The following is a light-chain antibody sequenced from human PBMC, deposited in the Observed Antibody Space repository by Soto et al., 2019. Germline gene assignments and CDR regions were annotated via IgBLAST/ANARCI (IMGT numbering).Light chain of an antibody. J-gene: IGKJ5*01. CDR2: AAS. CDR1: QSISSY. Sequence: DIQMTQSPSSLSASVGDRVTITCRASQSISSYLNGYQQKPGKAPKLLIYAASSLQSGVPSRFSGSGSGTDFTLTISSLQPEDFATYYCQQSYSTPITFSQGTRLEIK. CDR3: QQSYSTPIT. V-gene: IGKV1-39*01.